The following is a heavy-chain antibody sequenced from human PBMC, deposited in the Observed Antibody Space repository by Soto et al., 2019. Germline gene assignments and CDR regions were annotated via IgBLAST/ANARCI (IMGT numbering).Heavy chain of an antibody. V-gene: IGHV1-18*01. J-gene: IGHJ4*02. CDR3: ARDPIKYSSGWYYFDY. D-gene: IGHD6-19*01. CDR2: INAYNGNT. CDR1: GYTFSSYG. Sequence: ASVKVSCKASGYTFSSYGMGWVRQAPGQGLEWMGWINAYNGNTNYAQKLQGRVTMTTDTSTSTAYMELRSLRSDDTAVYYCARDPIKYSSGWYYFDYWGQGTLVTVSS.